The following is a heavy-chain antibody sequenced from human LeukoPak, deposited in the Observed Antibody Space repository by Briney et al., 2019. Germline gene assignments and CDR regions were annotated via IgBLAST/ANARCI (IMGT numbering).Heavy chain of an antibody. J-gene: IGHJ6*03. V-gene: IGHV7-4-1*02. CDR3: ATGSEKWPGYYYYVDF. CDR2: IDTLAGTP. Sequence: GASVKVSCKASGYTFTRYALNWIRQAPGEGLEWMGWIDTLAGTPTYAQGFTGRFVFSLDTAVSTAFLQISGLKAEDTALYYCATGSEKWPGYYYYVDFWGKGTAVTVSS. CDR1: GYTFTRYA. D-gene: IGHD2-8*02.